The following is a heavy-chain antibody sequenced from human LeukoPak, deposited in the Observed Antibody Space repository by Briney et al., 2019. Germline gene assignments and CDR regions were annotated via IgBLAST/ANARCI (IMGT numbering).Heavy chain of an antibody. J-gene: IGHJ5*02. CDR1: GGSFSGYY. CDR3: ARDGGWLHNWFDP. D-gene: IGHD6-19*01. CDR2: INHSGST. V-gene: IGHV4-34*01. Sequence: SETLSLTCAVYGGSFSGYYWSWIRQPPGKGLEWIGEINHSGSTNYNPSLKSRVTISVDTSKNQFSLKLSSVTAADTAVYYCARDGGWLHNWFDPWGQGTLVTVSS.